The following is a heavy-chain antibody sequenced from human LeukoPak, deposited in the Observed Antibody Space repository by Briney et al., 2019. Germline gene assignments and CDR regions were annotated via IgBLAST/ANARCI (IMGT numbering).Heavy chain of an antibody. V-gene: IGHV1-24*01. Sequence: ASVKVSCKVSGYTLTELSMQWVRQAPGKGLEWMGGFDPEDGETIYAQKFQGRVTMTEDTSTDTAYMELSSLRSEDTAVYYCATLTIVGAFHFDYWGQGTLVTVSS. CDR1: GYTLTELS. CDR2: FDPEDGET. D-gene: IGHD1-26*01. J-gene: IGHJ4*02. CDR3: ATLTIVGAFHFDY.